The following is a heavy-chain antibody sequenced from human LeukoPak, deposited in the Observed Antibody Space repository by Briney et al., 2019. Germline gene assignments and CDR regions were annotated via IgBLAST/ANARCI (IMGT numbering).Heavy chain of an antibody. J-gene: IGHJ4*02. CDR2: IYYSGST. Sequence: PSETLSLTCTVSGGSISSGGYYWSWIRQHPGKGLEWIGYIYYSGSTYYNPSLKSRVTISVDTSKNQFSLKLSSVTAADTAVYYCARDLHHVGEYYFDYWGQGTLVTVSS. D-gene: IGHD3-10*01. V-gene: IGHV4-31*03. CDR3: ARDLHHVGEYYFDY. CDR1: GGSISSGGYY.